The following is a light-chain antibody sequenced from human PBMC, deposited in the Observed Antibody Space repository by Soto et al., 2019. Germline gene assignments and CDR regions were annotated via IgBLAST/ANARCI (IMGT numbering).Light chain of an antibody. CDR2: EVS. CDR1: SSDVGGYNY. J-gene: IGLJ1*01. V-gene: IGLV2-14*01. Sequence: QSVLTQPASVSGSPGQSITISCTGTSSDVGGYNYVSWYQQHPGKAPKLMIYEVSNRPSGVSNRFSDSKSGNTASLTISGLQAEDEADYYCRSYTSSSPLVFGTGTKVTVL. CDR3: RSYTSSSPLV.